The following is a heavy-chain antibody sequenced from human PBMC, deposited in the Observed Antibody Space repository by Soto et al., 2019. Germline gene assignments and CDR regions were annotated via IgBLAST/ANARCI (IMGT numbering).Heavy chain of an antibody. V-gene: IGHV4-31*03. Sequence: QVQLQESGPGLVKPSQPLSLTCSVSGGSISSGGYYWSWIRQHPGKGLEWIGYIYYNPSLKSRVTISVDTPKNQFSLKLSSVPAADTAVYYCARSVFPGSQVNLVSVSS. J-gene: IGHJ5*02. CDR2: IY. CDR1: GGSISSGGYY. CDR3: ARSVFP.